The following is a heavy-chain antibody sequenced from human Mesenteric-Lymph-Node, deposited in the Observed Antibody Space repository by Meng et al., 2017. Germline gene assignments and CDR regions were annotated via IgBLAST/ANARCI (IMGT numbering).Heavy chain of an antibody. CDR2: INSGNGKT. D-gene: IGHD1-26*01. CDR1: GYTFTNYA. Sequence: QVKRVQSGAEVKKPGASVKVSCKASGYTFTNYAIQWVRQAPGQRLEWMGWINSGNGKTKYSEKFQGRVTITRDTSATTAYMELSSLRSEDMAVYYCARGLWEQSRYYFDSWGQGTLVTVSS. V-gene: IGHV1-3*01. J-gene: IGHJ4*02. CDR3: ARGLWEQSRYYFDS.